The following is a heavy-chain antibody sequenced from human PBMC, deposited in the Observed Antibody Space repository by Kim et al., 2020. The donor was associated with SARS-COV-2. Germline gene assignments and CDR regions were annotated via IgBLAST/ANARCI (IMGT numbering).Heavy chain of an antibody. D-gene: IGHD3-10*01. J-gene: IGHJ4*02. Sequence: TYNPSLKSRVTISVDTSNQVSLKLRSVTAADTAMYYCARDLSGSGTFYNLASWGQGIQVTVSS. CDR3: ARDLSGSGTFYNLAS. V-gene: IGHV4-61*02.